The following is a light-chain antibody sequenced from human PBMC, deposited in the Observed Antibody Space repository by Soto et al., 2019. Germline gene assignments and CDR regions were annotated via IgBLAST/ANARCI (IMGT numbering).Light chain of an antibody. Sequence: DIQMTQSPSSVSASVGDRVTITFQTSQGVGGTLAWYQQKPGRAPKLLIYDVSTLESGVPSRFSGSGSGTHFTLTISSLQPDDFATYYCQQANTFPPITFGQGTRLEIK. CDR3: QQANTFPPIT. V-gene: IGKV1-12*01. J-gene: IGKJ5*01. CDR1: QGVGGT. CDR2: DVS.